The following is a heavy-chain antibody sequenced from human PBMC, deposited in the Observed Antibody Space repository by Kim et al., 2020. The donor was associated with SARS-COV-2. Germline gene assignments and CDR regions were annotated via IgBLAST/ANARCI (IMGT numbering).Heavy chain of an antibody. CDR2: ISGSGGST. D-gene: IGHD6-19*01. CDR1: GFTFSSYA. J-gene: IGHJ4*02. V-gene: IGHV3-23*01. Sequence: GGSLRLSCAASGFTFSSYAMSWVRQAPGKGLEWVSAISGSGGSTYYADSVKGRFTISRDNSKNTLYLQMNSLRAEDTAVYYCAKPGNRTGEAVAGDFDYWGQGTLVTVSS. CDR3: AKPGNRTGEAVAGDFDY.